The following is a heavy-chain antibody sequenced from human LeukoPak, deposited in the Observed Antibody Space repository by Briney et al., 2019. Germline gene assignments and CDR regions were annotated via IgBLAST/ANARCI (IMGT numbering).Heavy chain of an antibody. J-gene: IGHJ4*02. CDR2: ISVTSTYI. CDR3: ARDSGGGDFDY. CDR1: GFTLSRYS. V-gene: IGHV3-21*01. Sequence: TGGSLRLSCVVSGFTLSRYSMNWVRQAPGKGLEWVSSISVTSTYIHYADSVRGRFTVSRDNARNSLSLQMNSLTVADTAVYYCARDSGGGDFDYWGQGTLVTVSS. D-gene: IGHD6-25*01.